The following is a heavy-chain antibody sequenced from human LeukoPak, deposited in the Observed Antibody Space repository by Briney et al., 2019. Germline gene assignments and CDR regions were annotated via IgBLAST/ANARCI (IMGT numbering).Heavy chain of an antibody. Sequence: SQTLSLTCAISGDRVSSNSAAWHWIRQSPSRDLEWLGRKYYRSKWYYDYAVSVKSRITINPDTSKNQFSLQLNSVTPEDTAVYYCAREGYYFDFWGQGTLVTVSS. CDR2: KYYRSKWYY. V-gene: IGHV6-1*01. CDR3: AREGYYFDF. J-gene: IGHJ4*02. CDR1: GDRVSSNSAA.